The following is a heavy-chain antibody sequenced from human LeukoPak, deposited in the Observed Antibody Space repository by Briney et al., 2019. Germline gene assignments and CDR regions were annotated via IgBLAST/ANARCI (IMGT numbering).Heavy chain of an antibody. CDR3: ARDDMGFCSSTSCSNAFDM. CDR2: INPKSGGT. Sequence: ASVKVSCKASGYTFTGYYMHWVRQAPGQGLEWMGWINPKSGGTNYAQKFQGRVTMTRDTSISTAHMELSRLKSDDTAVYYCARDDMGFCSSTSCSNAFDMWGQGTVVTVSS. D-gene: IGHD2-2*01. CDR1: GYTFTGYY. V-gene: IGHV1-2*02. J-gene: IGHJ3*02.